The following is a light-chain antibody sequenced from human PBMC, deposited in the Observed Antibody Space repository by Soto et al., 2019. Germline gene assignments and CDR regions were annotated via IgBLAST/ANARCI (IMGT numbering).Light chain of an antibody. Sequence: QSVLTQPASVSGSPGQSITISCTGTSSDVGSYNLVSWYQQHPGKDPKLMIYEGSKRPSGVSNRFSGSKSGNTASLTISGLQAEDEADYYCCSYAGSSTPHVVFGGGTKLTVL. J-gene: IGLJ2*01. CDR1: SSDVGSYNL. CDR2: EGS. V-gene: IGLV2-23*01. CDR3: CSYAGSSTPHVV.